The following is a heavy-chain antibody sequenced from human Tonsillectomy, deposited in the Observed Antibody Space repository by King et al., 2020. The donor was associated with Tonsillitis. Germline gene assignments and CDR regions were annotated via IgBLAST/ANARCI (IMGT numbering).Heavy chain of an antibody. J-gene: IGHJ4*02. CDR2: FDPEDAET. D-gene: IGHD6-13*01. CDR3: ATSIAATGIGGLYYFDY. Sequence: QVQLVPSGAEVKKPGASVKVSCKVSGYSLSELSMHWVRQAPGKGLEWMGGFDPEDAETVYAQKFQGRVTMTEDTSTDTAYMEVSSLRSEDTAVYYCATSIAATGIGGLYYFDYWGQGTLVTVSS. V-gene: IGHV1-24*01. CDR1: GYSLSELS.